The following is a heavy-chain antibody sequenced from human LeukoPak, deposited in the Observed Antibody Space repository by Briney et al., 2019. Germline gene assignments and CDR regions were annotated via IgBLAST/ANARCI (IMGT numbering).Heavy chain of an antibody. V-gene: IGHV4-34*01. J-gene: IGHJ4*02. D-gene: IGHD3-22*01. Sequence: PSETLSLTCAVYGGSFRGYYCNWIRQPPGKGLEWIGEINHSGNTNYNPSLKSRVTMSVDTSKNQFSLRLSSVTAADTAVYYCARDHNYDSSGYFLYYWGQGTLVTVSS. CDR3: ARDHNYDSSGYFLYY. CDR1: GGSFRGYY. CDR2: INHSGNT.